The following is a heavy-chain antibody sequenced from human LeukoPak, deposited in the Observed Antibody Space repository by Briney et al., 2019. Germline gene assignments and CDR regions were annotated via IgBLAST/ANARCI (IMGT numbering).Heavy chain of an antibody. CDR2: INHSGST. D-gene: IGHD3-22*01. Sequence: SSETLSLTCAVYGGSFSGYYWSWIRQPPGKGLEWIGEINHSGSTNYNPSLKSRVTLSVDTSKNQFSLKLSSVTAADTAVYYCARGRMYYYDSSGYYFDYWGQGTLVTVSS. CDR1: GGSFSGYY. CDR3: ARGRMYYYDSSGYYFDY. J-gene: IGHJ4*02. V-gene: IGHV4-34*01.